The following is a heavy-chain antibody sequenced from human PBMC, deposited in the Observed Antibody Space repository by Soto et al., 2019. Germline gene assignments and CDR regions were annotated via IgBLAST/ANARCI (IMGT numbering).Heavy chain of an antibody. V-gene: IGHV3-23*01. J-gene: IGHJ4*02. Sequence: GGSLRLSCAASGFTFSSYAMSWVRQAPGKELEWVSAISGSGGSTYYADSVKGRFTISRDNSKNTLYLQMNSLRAEDTAVYYCAKGRTYYDFWSGYYTGDYFDYWGQGTLVTVSS. D-gene: IGHD3-3*01. CDR3: AKGRTYYDFWSGYYTGDYFDY. CDR2: ISGSGGST. CDR1: GFTFSSYA.